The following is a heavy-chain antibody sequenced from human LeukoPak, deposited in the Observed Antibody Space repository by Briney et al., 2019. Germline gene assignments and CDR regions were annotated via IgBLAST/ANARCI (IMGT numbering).Heavy chain of an antibody. CDR1: GFTFSRYA. CDR3: ARAGGSGWYEGDY. J-gene: IGHJ4*02. Sequence: GRSLRLSCAASGFTFSRYAMHWVRQAPGKGLEWVAVISFDGSNKYYPDSVKGRFIISRDNSKNTLYLQMNSLRAEDSAVYYCARAGGSGWYEGDYWGQGTLVTVSS. D-gene: IGHD6-19*01. V-gene: IGHV3-30*04. CDR2: ISFDGSNK.